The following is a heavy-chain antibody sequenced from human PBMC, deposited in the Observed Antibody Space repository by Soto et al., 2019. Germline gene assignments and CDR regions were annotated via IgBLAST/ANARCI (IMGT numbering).Heavy chain of an antibody. J-gene: IGHJ6*02. CDR2: INDRNEGT. Sequence: QVQLVQSGPEMKKPGASVKVSCKTSGYTFSDFYIHWMRQVPGRGLEWMGWINDRNEGTKFAEKFKDALTLTSDPSISTSYMELSRLTFDDTAVYYCARRLGGGGDYFYGMDVWGQGTAVTVSS. CDR3: ARRLGGGGDYFYGMDV. V-gene: IGHV1-2*02. CDR1: GYTFSDFY. D-gene: IGHD3-16*01.